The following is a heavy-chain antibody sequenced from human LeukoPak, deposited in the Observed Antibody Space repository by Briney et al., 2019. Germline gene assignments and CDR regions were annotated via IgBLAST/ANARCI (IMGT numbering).Heavy chain of an antibody. Sequence: ASVKVSCKVSGYTLTELSMHWVRQAPGKGLEWMGGFDPEDGETIYAQKFQGRVTMTEDTSTDTAYMELSSLRVEDTAVYYCVRGHIGVAAHDDAFDIWGQGAMVTVSS. J-gene: IGHJ3*02. CDR2: FDPEDGET. D-gene: IGHD6-19*01. CDR1: GYTLTELS. CDR3: VRGHIGVAAHDDAFDI. V-gene: IGHV1-24*01.